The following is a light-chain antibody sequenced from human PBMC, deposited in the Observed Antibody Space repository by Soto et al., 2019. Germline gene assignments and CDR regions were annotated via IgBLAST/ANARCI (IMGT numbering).Light chain of an antibody. Sequence: DIQMTQSPSSLSASVGDRITITCRASQSIGSYLNWYQHKPGRAPKFLIYAVSTLQSWVPSRFNGSGSGTDFTLTISSLQPEDFASYSCQQSYSSPWTFGQATKVDIK. CDR2: AVS. J-gene: IGKJ1*01. V-gene: IGKV1-39*01. CDR3: QQSYSSPWT. CDR1: QSIGSY.